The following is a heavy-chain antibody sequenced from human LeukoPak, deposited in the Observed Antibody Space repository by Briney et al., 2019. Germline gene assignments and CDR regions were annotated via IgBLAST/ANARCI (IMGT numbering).Heavy chain of an antibody. D-gene: IGHD3-22*01. CDR2: INQDGSGE. V-gene: IGHV3-7*01. CDR1: GFTFSRYW. J-gene: IGHJ5*02. CDR3: ARKLYYYDTSPAGWFDP. Sequence: GGSLRLSCAASGFTFSRYWMSWVRQGQGKGLEWVATINQDGSGEYYVDSVKGRFTISRDDAKNSLYLQISGLRAEDTAVYHCARKLYYYDTSPAGWFDPWGQGTLVTVS.